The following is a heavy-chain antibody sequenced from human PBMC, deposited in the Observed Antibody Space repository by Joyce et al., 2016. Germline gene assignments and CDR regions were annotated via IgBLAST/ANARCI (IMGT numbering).Heavy chain of an antibody. CDR2: VGPLESSP. V-gene: IGHV1-46*01. CDR1: GYPFIISI. D-gene: IGHD2-21*02. Sequence: QAQLVQSGAQVKAPGASVTLSCEASGYPFIISIMHWVRQAPGQGLEWMGAVGPLESSPSYAQKFQGRRTMTRDTSTKTIYMELSSLTPDDTAIYYCARGDSFGSRRYFDPWGQGTLVTVSS. J-gene: IGHJ5*02. CDR3: ARGDSFGSRRYFDP.